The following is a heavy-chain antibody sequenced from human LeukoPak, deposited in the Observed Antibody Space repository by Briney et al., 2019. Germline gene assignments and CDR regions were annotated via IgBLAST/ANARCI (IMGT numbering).Heavy chain of an antibody. Sequence: GRSLRLSCAASGFTFGSYGMHWVRQAPGKGLEWVAVIWYDGSNKYYADSVKGRFTISRDNSKNTLYLQMNSLRAEDTAVYYCAKPGRYGSGEGHFDYWGQGTLVTVSS. V-gene: IGHV3-33*06. CDR2: IWYDGSNK. J-gene: IGHJ4*02. CDR3: AKPGRYGSGEGHFDY. D-gene: IGHD3-10*01. CDR1: GFTFGSYG.